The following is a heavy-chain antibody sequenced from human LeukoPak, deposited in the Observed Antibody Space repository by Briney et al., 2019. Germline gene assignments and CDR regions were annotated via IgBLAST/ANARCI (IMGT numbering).Heavy chain of an antibody. CDR1: GFTFSSYA. CDR3: ARPLMYYYGSETYFWFDP. Sequence: GGSLRLSCAASGFTFSSYAMSWVRQAPGKGLEWVSAISGSDSTYYADSVKGRFTISRDNAKNSLSLQMNSLRAEDTAVYYCARPLMYYYGSETYFWFDPWGQGTLVTVSS. CDR2: ISGSDST. V-gene: IGHV3-23*01. D-gene: IGHD3-10*01. J-gene: IGHJ5*02.